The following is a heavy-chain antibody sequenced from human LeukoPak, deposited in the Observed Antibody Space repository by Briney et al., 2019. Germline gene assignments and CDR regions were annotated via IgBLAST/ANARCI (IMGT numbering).Heavy chain of an antibody. V-gene: IGHV4-59*08. Sequence: SETLSLTCTVSGGSISSYYWSWIRQPPGMGLEWIGYIYYSGSTNYNPSLKSRVTISVDTSKNQFSLKLSSVTAADTAVYYCARLVRNYFDYWGQGTLVTVSS. CDR3: ARLVRNYFDY. D-gene: IGHD4-23*01. CDR2: IYYSGST. CDR1: GGSISSYY. J-gene: IGHJ4*02.